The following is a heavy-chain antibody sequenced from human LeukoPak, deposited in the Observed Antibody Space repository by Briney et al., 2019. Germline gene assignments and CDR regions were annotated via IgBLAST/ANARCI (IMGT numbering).Heavy chain of an antibody. J-gene: IGHJ4*02. Sequence: GESLKISCKGSGYSFTSYWISWVRQMPGEGLEWMGRIDPSDSYTNYSPSFQGHVTISADKSISTAYLQWSSLKASDTAMYYCARPHSSGWYEAYWGQGTLVTVSS. CDR1: GYSFTSYW. V-gene: IGHV5-10-1*01. D-gene: IGHD6-19*01. CDR2: IDPSDSYT. CDR3: ARPHSSGWYEAY.